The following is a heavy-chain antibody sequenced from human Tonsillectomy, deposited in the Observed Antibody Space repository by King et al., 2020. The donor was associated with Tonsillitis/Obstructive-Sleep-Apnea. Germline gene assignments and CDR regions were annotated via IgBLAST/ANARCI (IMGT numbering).Heavy chain of an antibody. CDR3: ATHSGSYDEALDI. CDR2: ISAYNGNT. V-gene: IGHV1-18*01. Sequence: VQLVESGAEVKKPGASVKVSCKASGDTFTTYGISWVRQAPGQGLEWMGWISAYNGNTHYAQKLQGRVTMTTDTSTSTAYMELRSLRSDDTAVYYCATHSGSYDEALDIWGHGKMVTVSS. J-gene: IGHJ3*02. CDR1: GDTFTTYG. D-gene: IGHD1-26*01.